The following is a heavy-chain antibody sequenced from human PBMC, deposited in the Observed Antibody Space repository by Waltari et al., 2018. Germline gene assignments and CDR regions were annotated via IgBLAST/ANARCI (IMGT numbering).Heavy chain of an antibody. CDR3: ARSDVDIDSIPVAFDY. Sequence: QVQLQESGPGLVKPSETLSLTCAVSGNSISSGYYLGWIRKPPGKGLWWIGSSYHSGSTYYNPSLKSRVIISVDTSKNQFSLKLSSVTAADTAVYYCARSDVDIDSIPVAFDYWGQGTLVTVSS. D-gene: IGHD5-12*01. V-gene: IGHV4-38-2*01. J-gene: IGHJ4*02. CDR1: GNSISSGYY. CDR2: SYHSGST.